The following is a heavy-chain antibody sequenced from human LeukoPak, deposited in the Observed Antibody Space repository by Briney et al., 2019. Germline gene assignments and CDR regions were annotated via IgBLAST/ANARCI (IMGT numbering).Heavy chain of an antibody. CDR2: IERDGRST. J-gene: IGHJ4*02. CDR1: GFTFSSYW. CDR3: AREHRHEGATVDS. D-gene: IGHD1-26*01. V-gene: IGHV3-74*01. Sequence: GGSLRLSCAASGFTFSSYWTHWVRQAPGKGLVWVSRIERDGRSTSYADSVRGRFTISRDNAKNTLYLQMNSLRAEDTAVYYCAREHRHEGATVDSWGQGTLVTVSS.